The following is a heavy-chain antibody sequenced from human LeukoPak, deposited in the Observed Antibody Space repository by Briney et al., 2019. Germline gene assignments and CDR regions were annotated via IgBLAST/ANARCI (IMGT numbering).Heavy chain of an antibody. CDR1: GFSFSNYG. D-gene: IGHD2-8*02. CDR3: TKAPLRSCSGAFCYPFDY. Sequence: GGSLRLSCAASGFSFSNYGMHWVRQAPGKGLEWVTFIRYDGSNKYYADSVKGRFTVSRDDSRDTLFLQMNRLSVDDTAIYYCTKAPLRSCSGAFCYPFDYWGQGTLVTVSS. V-gene: IGHV3-30*02. J-gene: IGHJ4*02. CDR2: IRYDGSNK.